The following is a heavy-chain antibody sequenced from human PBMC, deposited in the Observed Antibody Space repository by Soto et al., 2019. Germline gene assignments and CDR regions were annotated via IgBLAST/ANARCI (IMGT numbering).Heavy chain of an antibody. CDR3: ARTDPPSVGVVTPPNYYYYGMDV. Sequence: ASVKVSCKASGYTFTSYAMHWVRQAPGQRLEWMGWINAGNGNTKYSQKFQGRVTITRDTSASTAYMELSSLRSEDTAVYYCARTDPPSVGVVTPPNYYYYGMDVWGQGTTVTVSS. CDR1: GYTFTSYA. CDR2: INAGNGNT. D-gene: IGHD3-3*01. J-gene: IGHJ6*02. V-gene: IGHV1-3*01.